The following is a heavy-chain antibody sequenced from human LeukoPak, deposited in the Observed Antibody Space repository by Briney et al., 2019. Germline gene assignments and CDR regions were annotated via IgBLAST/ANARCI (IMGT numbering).Heavy chain of an antibody. CDR3: ARPYYYDSRIDP. D-gene: IGHD3-22*01. V-gene: IGHV4-30-4*01. CDR2: MYYSGST. CDR1: GGSISSGDYY. Sequence: SQTLSLTCTVSGGSISSGDYYWSWIRQPPGKGLELIAYMYYSGSTYYNPSLKSRVTMSADTSKNQLSLKLSSVTAADTAVYYCARPYYYDSRIDPWGQGILVTVSS. J-gene: IGHJ5*02.